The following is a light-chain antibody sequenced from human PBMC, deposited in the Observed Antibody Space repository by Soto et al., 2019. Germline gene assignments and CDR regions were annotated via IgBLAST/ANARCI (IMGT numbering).Light chain of an antibody. Sequence: QSALTQPASVSGSPGQSITVSCTGTNTDVGGYNYVSWYQHRPGKAPRLMLYEVRNRLSGVSNRFSGSKSGNTASLTISGLQSEDEADYYCTSYTPTGALVFGSGTKLTVL. CDR1: NTDVGGYNY. CDR3: TSYTPTGALV. V-gene: IGLV2-14*01. J-gene: IGLJ6*01. CDR2: EVR.